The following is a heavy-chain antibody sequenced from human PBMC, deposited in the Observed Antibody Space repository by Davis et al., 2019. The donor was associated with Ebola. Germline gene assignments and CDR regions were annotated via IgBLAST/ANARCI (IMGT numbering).Heavy chain of an antibody. CDR3: AKEGNWGRTPDY. CDR2: ISGDGGST. CDR1: GFTFSSNA. V-gene: IGHV3-43*02. Sequence: GESLKISCSASGFTFSSNAMHWVRQAQGKGLEWVSLISGDGGSTYYADSVKGRFTISRDNSKNSLYLQMNSLRTEDTALYYCAKEGNWGRTPDYWGQGTLVTGSS. J-gene: IGHJ4*02. D-gene: IGHD7-27*01.